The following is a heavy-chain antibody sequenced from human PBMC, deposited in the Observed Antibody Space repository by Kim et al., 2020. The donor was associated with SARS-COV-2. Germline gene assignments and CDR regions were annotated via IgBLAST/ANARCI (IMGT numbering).Heavy chain of an antibody. CDR2: ISWNSGSI. CDR3: AKDTIAAAPGMDV. J-gene: IGHJ6*02. V-gene: IGHV3-9*01. CDR1: GFTFDDYA. Sequence: GGSLRLSCAASGFTFDDYAMHWVRQAPGKGLEWVSGISWNSGSIGYTDSVKGRFTISRDNAKNSLYLQMNSLRAEDTALYYCAKDTIAAAPGMDVWGQG. D-gene: IGHD6-13*01.